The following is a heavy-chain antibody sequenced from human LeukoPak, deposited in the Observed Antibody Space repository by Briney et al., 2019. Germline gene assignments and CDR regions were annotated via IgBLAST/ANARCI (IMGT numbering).Heavy chain of an antibody. D-gene: IGHD2-15*01. V-gene: IGHV1-69*13. CDR3: ARRKSYCSGGSCYNWFDP. CDR2: IIPIFGTA. CDR1: GGTFSSYA. J-gene: IGHJ5*02. Sequence: SVEVSFKASGGTFSSYAISWVRQAPGQGLEWMGGIIPIFGTANYAQKFQGRVTITADESTSTAYMELSSLRSEDTAVYYCARRKSYCSGGSCYNWFDPWGQGTLVTVSS.